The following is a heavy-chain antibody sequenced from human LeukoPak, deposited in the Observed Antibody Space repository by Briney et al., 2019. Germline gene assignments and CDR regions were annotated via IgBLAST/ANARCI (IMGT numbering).Heavy chain of an antibody. D-gene: IGHD6-6*01. V-gene: IGHV1-8*03. CDR2: MNPNSGNT. J-gene: IGHJ4*02. Sequence: ASVKVSCKASGYTFTGYYMHWVRQAPGQGLEWMGWMNPNSGNTGYAQKFQGRVTITRNTSISTAYMELSSLRSEDTAVYYCARDLGAARDYWGQGTLVTVSS. CDR3: ARDLGAARDY. CDR1: GYTFTGYY.